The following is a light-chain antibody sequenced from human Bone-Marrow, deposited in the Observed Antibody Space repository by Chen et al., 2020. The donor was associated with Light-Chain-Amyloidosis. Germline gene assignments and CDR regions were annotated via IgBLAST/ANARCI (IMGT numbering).Light chain of an antibody. CDR1: DLPNKY. CDR3: QSADSSGTYEVI. V-gene: IGLV3-25*03. CDR2: RDT. Sequence: SYELTPPPSVSVSPGQTARITCSGDDLPNKYAYWYQHTPGQAPVLVIHRDTERPSGISERFSGSSSGTTATLTISGVQAEDEADYHCQSADSSGTYEVIFGGGTKLTVL. J-gene: IGLJ2*01.